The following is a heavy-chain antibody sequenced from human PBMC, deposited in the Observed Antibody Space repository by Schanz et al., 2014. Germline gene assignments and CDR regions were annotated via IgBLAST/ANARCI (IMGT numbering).Heavy chain of an antibody. CDR2: IYGGST. CDR1: GFTFNRYA. V-gene: IGHV3-NL1*01. Sequence: QVQLVESGGGVVQPGRSLRLSCAASGFTFNRYAMHWVRQAPGKGLEWVSFIYGGSTYYTDSVKGRFTISRDNSKNTLYLQMNSLRAEDTAVYYCARTTNPFNFDSWPYLDYWGQGTLVTVSS. J-gene: IGHJ4*02. CDR3: ARTTNPFNFDSWPYLDY. D-gene: IGHD3-9*01.